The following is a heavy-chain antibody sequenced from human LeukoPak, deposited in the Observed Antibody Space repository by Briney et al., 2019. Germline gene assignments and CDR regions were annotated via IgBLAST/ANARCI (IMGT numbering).Heavy chain of an antibody. CDR3: AKESPDSSSGGDLDY. CDR2: ISWDGGST. J-gene: IGHJ4*02. CDR1: GFTFDDYT. Sequence: AGGSLRLSCAASGFTFDDYTMHWVRQAPGKGLEWVSLISWDGGSTYYADSVKGRFTISRDNSKNSLYLQMNSLRTEDTALYYCAKESPDSSSGGDLDYWGQGTLVTVSS. V-gene: IGHV3-43*01. D-gene: IGHD6-6*01.